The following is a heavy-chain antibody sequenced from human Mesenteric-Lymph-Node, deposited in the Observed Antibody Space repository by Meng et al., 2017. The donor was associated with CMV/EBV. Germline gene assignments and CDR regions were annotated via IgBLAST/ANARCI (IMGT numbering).Heavy chain of an antibody. V-gene: IGHV1-69*05. J-gene: IGHJ6*02. CDR2: IIPMFSTT. Sequence: SVKVSCKASGGTFNNYAISWVRQAPGQGLEWIGGIIPMFSTTTYAQKFQGRVTITTDESTNTAYMELSSLRSEDTAVYYCAREGTGYSSSYYYNHGMDVWGQGTTVTVSS. CDR3: AREGTGYSSSYYYNHGMDV. CDR1: GGTFNNYA. D-gene: IGHD6-13*01.